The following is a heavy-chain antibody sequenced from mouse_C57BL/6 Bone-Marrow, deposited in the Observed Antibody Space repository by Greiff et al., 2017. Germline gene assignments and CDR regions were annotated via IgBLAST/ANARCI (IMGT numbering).Heavy chain of an antibody. J-gene: IGHJ1*03. CDR1: GYSFTGYY. D-gene: IGHD1-1*01. V-gene: IGHV1-42*01. CDR2: INPSTGGT. Sequence: EVQLQQSGPELVKPGASVKISCKASGYSFTGYYMNWVKQSPEKSLEWIGEINPSTGGTTYNQKFKAKATLTVDKSSSTAYMQLKRLTSEDSAVYYSARWTYGSSYWYFDVWGTGTTVTVSS. CDR3: ARWTYGSSYWYFDV.